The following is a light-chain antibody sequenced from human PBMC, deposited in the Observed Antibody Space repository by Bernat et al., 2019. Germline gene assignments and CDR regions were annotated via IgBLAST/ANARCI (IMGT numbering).Light chain of an antibody. V-gene: IGKV3-11*01. CDR2: DAS. CDR1: QSVSSN. Sequence: EIVMTQSPATLSVSPGERATLSCRASQSVSSNLAWYQQKPGQAPRLLIYDASNRATGIPARFSGSWSGTDFTLTISSLEPEDFAVYYCQQRSNWGFTFGPGTKVDIK. CDR3: QQRSNWGFT. J-gene: IGKJ3*01.